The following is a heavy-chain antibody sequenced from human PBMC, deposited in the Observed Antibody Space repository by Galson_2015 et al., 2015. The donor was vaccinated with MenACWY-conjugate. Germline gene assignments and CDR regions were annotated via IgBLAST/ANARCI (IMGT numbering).Heavy chain of an antibody. CDR2: IRGRGGST. CDR3: AKDQTFYYGSGDREVFDY. CDR1: GFSFNNYA. V-gene: IGHV3-23*01. Sequence: SLRLSCAVSGFSFNNYAMNWVRQGPGKGLEWVAAIRGRGGSTFYADSVRGRFSISRDIIKNTLYLQMNSLRAEDTAVYYCAKDQTFYYGSGDREVFDYWGQGTLVTAAS. D-gene: IGHD3-10*01. J-gene: IGHJ4*02.